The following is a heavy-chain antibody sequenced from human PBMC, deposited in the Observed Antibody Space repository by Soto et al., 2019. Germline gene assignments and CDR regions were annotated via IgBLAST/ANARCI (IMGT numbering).Heavy chain of an antibody. V-gene: IGHV5-51*01. J-gene: IGHJ3*02. Sequence: PGESLKISCKGSGYSFTSYWIGWVRQMPGKGLEWMGIIYPGDSDTRYSPSFQGQVTISAGKSISTAYLQWSSLKASDTAMYYCARHITIFGVVTGPKDAFDIWGQGTMVTVSS. D-gene: IGHD3-3*01. CDR1: GYSFTSYW. CDR3: ARHITIFGVVTGPKDAFDI. CDR2: IYPGDSDT.